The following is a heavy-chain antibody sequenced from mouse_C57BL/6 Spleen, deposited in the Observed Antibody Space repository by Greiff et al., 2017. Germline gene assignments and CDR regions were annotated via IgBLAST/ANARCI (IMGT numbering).Heavy chain of an antibody. J-gene: IGHJ3*01. D-gene: IGHD4-1*01. V-gene: IGHV5-4*01. Sequence: EVKLMESGGGLVKPGGSLKLSCAASGFTFSSYAMSWVRQTPEKRLEWVATISDGGSYTYYPDNVKGRFTISRDNAKNNLYLQMSHLKSEDTAMYYCAREGGKNWDGFAYWGQGTLVTVSA. CDR1: GFTFSSYA. CDR3: AREGGKNWDGFAY. CDR2: ISDGGSYT.